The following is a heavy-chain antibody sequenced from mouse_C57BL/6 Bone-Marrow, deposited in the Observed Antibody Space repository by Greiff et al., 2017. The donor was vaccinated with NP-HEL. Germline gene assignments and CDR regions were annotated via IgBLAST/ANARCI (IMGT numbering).Heavy chain of an antibody. CDR3: ARGGLRREVYAMDY. J-gene: IGHJ4*01. Sequence: EVKLMESGGGLVKPGGSLKLSCAASGFTFSDYGMHWVRQAPEKGLEWVAYISSGSSTIYYADTVKGRFTISRDNAKNTLFLQMTSLRSEDTAMYYCARGGLRREVYAMDYWGQGTSVTVSS. D-gene: IGHD2-4*01. CDR2: ISSGSSTI. V-gene: IGHV5-17*01. CDR1: GFTFSDYG.